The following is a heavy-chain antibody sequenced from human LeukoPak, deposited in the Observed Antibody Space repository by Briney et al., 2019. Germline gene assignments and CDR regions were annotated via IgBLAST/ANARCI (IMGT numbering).Heavy chain of an antibody. CDR3: AKSTTTWSDYVEPIDY. V-gene: IGHV3-30*02. Sequence: GGSLRLSCAASGFTFSSYAMHWVRQTPGKGLEWVAFIRYDGSNKYYGDSAKGRFTISRDNSKDMLFLQMHSLKAEDTATYYCAKSTTTWSDYVEPIDYWGQGTLVTVSS. J-gene: IGHJ4*02. D-gene: IGHD4-17*01. CDR2: IRYDGSNK. CDR1: GFTFSSYA.